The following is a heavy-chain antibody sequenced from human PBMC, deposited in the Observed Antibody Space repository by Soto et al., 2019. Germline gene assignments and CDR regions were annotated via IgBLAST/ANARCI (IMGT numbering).Heavy chain of an antibody. Sequence: PSETLSLTCTVSGGSISGNYWSWIRQPPGKGLEWIGYIYYNGNTNYNPSLKSRVTLSVDTSKNQFSLKLSSVTAADTAVYYCARQGSSGWYVRTFDYWGQGTLVTVS. CDR2: IYYNGNT. V-gene: IGHV4-59*08. D-gene: IGHD6-19*01. CDR1: GGSISGNY. CDR3: ARQGSSGWYVRTFDY. J-gene: IGHJ4*02.